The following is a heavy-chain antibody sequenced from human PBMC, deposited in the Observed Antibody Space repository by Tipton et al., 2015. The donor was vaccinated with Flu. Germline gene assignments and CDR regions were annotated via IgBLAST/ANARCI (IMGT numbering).Heavy chain of an antibody. CDR1: GGSISSYY. J-gene: IGHJ6*02. D-gene: IGHD3-9*01. Sequence: TLSLTCTVSGGSISSYYWSWVRQPAGKGLEWIGRIYTSGSTNYNPSLKGRVTMSVDTSKNQFSLKLSSVTAADTAVYYCARDSPPYYDILTGYPRFTYGMDVWGQGTTVTVSS. CDR3: ARDSPPYYDILTGYPRFTYGMDV. V-gene: IGHV4-4*07. CDR2: IYTSGST.